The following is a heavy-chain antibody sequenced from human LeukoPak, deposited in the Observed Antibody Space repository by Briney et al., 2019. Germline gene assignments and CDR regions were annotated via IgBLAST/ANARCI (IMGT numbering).Heavy chain of an antibody. D-gene: IGHD5-12*01. J-gene: IGHJ4*02. V-gene: IGHV3-23*01. Sequence: GGSLRLSCAASGFTFSSYAMSWVRQAPGKGLEWVSAISGGGGSTYYADSVKGRFTISRDNSKNTLYLQMNSPRAEDTAVYYCAKELDGYNYLGTDYWGQGTLVTVSS. CDR1: GFTFSSYA. CDR3: AKELDGYNYLGTDY. CDR2: ISGGGGST.